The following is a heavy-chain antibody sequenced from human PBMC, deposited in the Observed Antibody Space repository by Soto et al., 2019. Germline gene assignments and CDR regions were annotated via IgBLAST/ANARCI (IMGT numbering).Heavy chain of an antibody. CDR2: INAGNGNT. V-gene: IGHV1-3*01. J-gene: IGHJ6*02. CDR1: GYTFTSYA. D-gene: IGHD5-12*01. CDR3: ARPPMGHSGYDSRCPYYGTDV. Sequence: QVQLVQSGAEVKKPGASVKVSCKASGYTFTSYAMHWVRQAPGQRLEWMGWINAGNGNTKYSQKFHGRDTITRDSSASTADMELSSLRSEDTAVYYYARPPMGHSGYDSRCPYYGTDVWGQGTTVTVSS.